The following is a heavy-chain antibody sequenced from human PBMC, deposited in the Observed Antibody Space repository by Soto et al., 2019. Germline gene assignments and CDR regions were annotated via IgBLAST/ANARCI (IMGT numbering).Heavy chain of an antibody. Sequence: GGSLRLSCAASGFTFSGSAMHWVRQASGKGLEWVGRIRSKANSYATAYAASVKGRFTISRDDSKNTAYLQMNSLKTEDTAVYYCTRPAQYSSSSGVRSYYYGMDVWGQGTTVTVSS. CDR3: TRPAQYSSSSGVRSYYYGMDV. D-gene: IGHD6-6*01. J-gene: IGHJ6*02. V-gene: IGHV3-73*01. CDR2: IRSKANSYAT. CDR1: GFTFSGSA.